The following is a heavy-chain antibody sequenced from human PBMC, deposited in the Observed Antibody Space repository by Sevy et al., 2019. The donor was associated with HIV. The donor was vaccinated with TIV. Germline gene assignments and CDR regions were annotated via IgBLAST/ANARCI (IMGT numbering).Heavy chain of an antibody. D-gene: IGHD3-16*01. Sequence: GESLKISCAASGFTFSANWMNWVRQAPGKGLEWVANIKADGSDKHYVDSVEGRFTISRDNAKNLLFLQMNSLRVEHTAVYYCAHETFGRFESWGQGTLVTVSS. CDR1: GFTFSANW. J-gene: IGHJ4*02. V-gene: IGHV3-7*01. CDR3: AHETFGRFES. CDR2: IKADGSDK.